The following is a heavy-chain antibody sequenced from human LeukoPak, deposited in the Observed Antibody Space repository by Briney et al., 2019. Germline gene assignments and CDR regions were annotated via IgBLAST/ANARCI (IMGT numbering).Heavy chain of an antibody. D-gene: IGHD3-22*01. Sequence: SETLSLTCTVSGGSISSYYWSWIRQPAGKGLEWIGRIYTSGSTNYNPSLKSRVTMSVDTSKNQFSLKLSSVTAADTAVYYCARDKYYYDSSGSIRFDYWGQGTLVTVSS. CDR2: IYTSGST. CDR3: ARDKYYYDSSGSIRFDY. V-gene: IGHV4-4*07. CDR1: GGSISSYY. J-gene: IGHJ4*02.